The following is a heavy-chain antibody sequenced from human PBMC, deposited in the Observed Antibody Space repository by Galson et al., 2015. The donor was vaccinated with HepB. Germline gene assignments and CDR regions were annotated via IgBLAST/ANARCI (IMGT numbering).Heavy chain of an antibody. Sequence: PALVKPTQTLTLTCTLSGFSLSTSGVGVGWVRQPPGKALEWLALIFWDDDKRYSPSLESRLTISKDTSKNQVVLTLTNVDPVDTATYYCAHRGEWELPFDFWGQGTLVTVSS. V-gene: IGHV2-5*02. J-gene: IGHJ4*02. CDR2: IFWDDDK. CDR1: GFSLSTSGVG. CDR3: AHRGEWELPFDF. D-gene: IGHD3-16*01.